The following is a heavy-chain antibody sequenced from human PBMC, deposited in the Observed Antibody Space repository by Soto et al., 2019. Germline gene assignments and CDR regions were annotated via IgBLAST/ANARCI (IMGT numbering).Heavy chain of an antibody. D-gene: IGHD4-4*01. CDR2: ISAYNGNT. V-gene: IGHV1-18*01. Sequence: QVQLVQSGAEVXKPGASXXVSXXASXXXFXXXXXXWVRQAPGQGLEWMGWISAYNGNTNYAQKLQGRVTMTTDTSTSTAYMELRSLRSDDTAVYYCINDYSNYWGQGTLVTVSS. J-gene: IGHJ4*02. CDR3: INDYSNY. CDR1: XXXFXXXX.